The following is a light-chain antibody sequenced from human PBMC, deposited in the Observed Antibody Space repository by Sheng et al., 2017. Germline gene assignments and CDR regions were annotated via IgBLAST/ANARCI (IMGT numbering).Light chain of an antibody. CDR3: QQYYSTPPFT. V-gene: IGKV4-1*01. Sequence: DIVMTQSPDSLAVSLGERATINCKSSQSVLHRASNKNYLAWYQQKPGQPPKLLFYWASTRESGVPDRFSGSGSGTDFTLTISSLQAEDVAVYYCQQYYSTPPFTFGPGTKVDIK. CDR2: WAS. CDR1: QSVLHRASNKNY. J-gene: IGKJ3*01.